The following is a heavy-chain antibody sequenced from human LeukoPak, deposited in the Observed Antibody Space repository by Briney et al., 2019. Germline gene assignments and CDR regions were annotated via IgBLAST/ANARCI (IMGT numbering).Heavy chain of an antibody. CDR1: GFTFSSYT. V-gene: IGHV3-21*01. D-gene: IGHD6-6*01. J-gene: IGHJ4*02. CDR3: ARTSEYTSSSAMSF. Sequence: GGSLRLSCAASGFTFSSYTMNWVRQAPGKGLEWVSSISSSSYIYYTDSVKGRFTISRDNAKNSLYLQVNSLKAEDTAVYYCARTSEYTSSSAMSFWGQGTLVTVSS. CDR2: ISSSSYI.